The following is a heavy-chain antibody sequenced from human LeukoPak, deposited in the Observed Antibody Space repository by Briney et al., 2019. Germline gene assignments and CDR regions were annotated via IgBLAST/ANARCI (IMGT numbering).Heavy chain of an antibody. CDR2: IYYSGST. CDR1: GGSISSGDYY. CDR3: ARETPVVPAASYFDY. V-gene: IGHV4-30-4*08. J-gene: IGHJ4*02. D-gene: IGHD2-2*01. Sequence: PSETLSLTCTVSGGSISSGDYYWSWIRQPPGKGPEWIGYIYYSGSTYYNPSLKSRVTISVDTSKNQFSLKLSSVTAADTAVYYCARETPVVPAASYFDYWGQGTLVTVSS.